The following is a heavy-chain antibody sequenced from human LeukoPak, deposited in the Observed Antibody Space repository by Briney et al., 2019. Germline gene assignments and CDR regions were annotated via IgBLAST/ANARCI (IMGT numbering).Heavy chain of an antibody. CDR1: GFIFSSYE. V-gene: IGHV3-48*03. D-gene: IGHD3-22*01. CDR3: SRAPSEIGGYYPEYFRH. CDR2: ISGSSNKI. Sequence: GGSLRLSCAASGFIFSSYEMNWVREAPGKGLEWVSYISGSSNKIYYADSVKGRFTISRDNAKKTVSLQMHSLSPEDTGVYYCSRAPSEIGGYYPEYFRHWGQGTLVTVSS. J-gene: IGHJ1*01.